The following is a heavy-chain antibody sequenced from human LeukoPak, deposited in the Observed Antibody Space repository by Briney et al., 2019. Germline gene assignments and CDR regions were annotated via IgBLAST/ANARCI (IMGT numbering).Heavy chain of an antibody. V-gene: IGHV1-3*01. J-gene: IGHJ6*02. D-gene: IGHD3-22*01. Sequence: ASVKVSCKASGYTFTSYAMHWVRQAPGQRLEWMGWINAGNGNTKYSQKFQGRVTMTRNTSISTAYMELSSLRSEDTAVYYCARVYYYYDSSGYYYYYYGMDVWGQGTTVTVSS. CDR3: ARVYYYYDSSGYYYYYYGMDV. CDR2: INAGNGNT. CDR1: GYTFTSYA.